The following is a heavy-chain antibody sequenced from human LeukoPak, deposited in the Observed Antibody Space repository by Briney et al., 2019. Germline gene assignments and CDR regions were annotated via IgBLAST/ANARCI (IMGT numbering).Heavy chain of an antibody. Sequence: AGGSLRLSCAASGFTFSSYWMSWMRQAPGKGLEWVANIKYDGNEEYYVDSVRGRFTISRDNAKNSLYLQLNSLRVEDTAVYYCKSGGAAPGSFDYWGQETLVTVSP. CDR3: KSGGAAPGSFDY. V-gene: IGHV3-7*01. CDR2: IKYDGNEE. D-gene: IGHD1-1*01. J-gene: IGHJ4*02. CDR1: GFTFSSYW.